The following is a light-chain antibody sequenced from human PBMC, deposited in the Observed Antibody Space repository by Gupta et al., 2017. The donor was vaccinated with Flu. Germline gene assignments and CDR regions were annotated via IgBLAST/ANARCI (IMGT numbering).Light chain of an antibody. V-gene: IGKV1-39*01. CDR1: QSISSY. CDR2: AAS. CDR3: QQSYSTPVT. Sequence: DIQMTQSPSSLSASVGDRVTITCRASQSISSYLNWYQQKPGKAPKLLIYAASSLQSGVPSRFSGSGSGTDFTLTISSLQPEDFATYYCQQSYSTPVTFGQGTXVEIK. J-gene: IGKJ1*01.